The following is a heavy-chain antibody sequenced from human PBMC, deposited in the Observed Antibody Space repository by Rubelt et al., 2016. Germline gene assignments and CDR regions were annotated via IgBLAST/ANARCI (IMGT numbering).Heavy chain of an antibody. CDR2: LYHSGST. J-gene: IGHJ4*02. D-gene: IGHD3-3*02. CDR3: CSMFDS. CDR1: GVSLTRSNW. V-gene: IGHV4-4*02. Sequence: QLQLQESGPGLVKPSGTLSLTCTVSGVSLTRSNWWTWVRQPPGKGLEWMGELYHSGSTNYNPSLKNRVIISVDKSKNQFSLTLNSVPAADTAVYYCCSMFDSWGQGTLVTISS.